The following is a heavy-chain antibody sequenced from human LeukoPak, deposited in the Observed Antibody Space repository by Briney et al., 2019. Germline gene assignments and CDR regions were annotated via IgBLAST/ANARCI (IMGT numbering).Heavy chain of an antibody. D-gene: IGHD2-15*01. V-gene: IGHV1-8*01. CDR1: GYTFTSYD. CDR3: ARSNRLRHCSGGSCYSFGY. Sequence: GASVKVSCKASGYTFTSYDINWVRQATGQGLEWMGWMNPNSGNTGYAQKFQGRVTMTRNTSISTAYMELSSLRSEGTAVYYCARSNRLRHCSGGSCYSFGYWGQGTLVTVSS. CDR2: MNPNSGNT. J-gene: IGHJ4*02.